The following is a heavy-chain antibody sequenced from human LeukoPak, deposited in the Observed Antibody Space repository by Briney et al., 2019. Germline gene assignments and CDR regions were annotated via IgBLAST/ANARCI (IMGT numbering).Heavy chain of an antibody. J-gene: IGHJ3*02. CDR3: ARDFRSSSWSHDAFDI. D-gene: IGHD6-13*01. Sequence: SETLSLTCTVSGGSISSSSYYWDWIRQPPGKGLEWIGSIYYSGSTYYNPSLKSRVTISVDTSKNQFSLKLSSVTAADTAVYYCARDFRSSSWSHDAFDIWGQGTMVTVSS. V-gene: IGHV4-39*07. CDR1: GGSISSSSYY. CDR2: IYYSGST.